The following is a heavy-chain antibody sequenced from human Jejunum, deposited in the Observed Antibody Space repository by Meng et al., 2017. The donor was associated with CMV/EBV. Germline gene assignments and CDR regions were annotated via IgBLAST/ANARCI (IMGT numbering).Heavy chain of an antibody. V-gene: IGHV3-30*02. CDR3: AKDVGY. D-gene: IGHD1-26*01. J-gene: IGHJ4*02. CDR1: KFTFTDYS. Sequence: QVQLVESGVDLVKPGGSLRLSCAASKFTFTDYSMTWIRQAPGKGLEWVAFIEHDGSNKYYADSVKGRFTISRDNSKNTLYLQMNSLRVEDTAVYYCAKDVGYWGQGTLVTVSS. CDR2: IEHDGSNK.